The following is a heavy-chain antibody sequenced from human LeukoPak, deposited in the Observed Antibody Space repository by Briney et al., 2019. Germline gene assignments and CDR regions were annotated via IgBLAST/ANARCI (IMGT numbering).Heavy chain of an antibody. CDR3: ARVIPGIVVVVAATREQYWFDP. J-gene: IGHJ5*02. Sequence: SVKVSCKASGGTFSSYAISWVRQAPGQGLEWMGGIVPIFGTANYAQKFQGRVTITADESTSTAYMELSSLRSEDTAVYYCARVIPGIVVVVAATREQYWFDPWGQGTLVTVSS. V-gene: IGHV1-69*13. CDR1: GGTFSSYA. CDR2: IVPIFGTA. D-gene: IGHD2-15*01.